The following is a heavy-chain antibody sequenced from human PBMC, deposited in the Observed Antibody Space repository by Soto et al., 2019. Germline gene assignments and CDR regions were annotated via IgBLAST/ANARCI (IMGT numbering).Heavy chain of an antibody. V-gene: IGHV1-69*01. CDR2: IIPLLRTT. J-gene: IGHJ3*02. D-gene: IGHD1-26*01. CDR1: GGTFKTFG. CDR3: ARDVLGGWVEKTYRAFDI. Sequence: QVQLVQSGAELKKPGSSVTVSCQASGGTFKTFGVSWVRQAPGQGLQWMGGIIPLLRTTDYAQNFQGRISISADESKNTVFMELTSLRSEDTAVYYCARDVLGGWVEKTYRAFDIWGQGTLVAVSS.